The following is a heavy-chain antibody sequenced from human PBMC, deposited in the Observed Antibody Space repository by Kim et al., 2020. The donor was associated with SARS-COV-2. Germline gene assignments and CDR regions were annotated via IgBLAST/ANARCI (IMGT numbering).Heavy chain of an antibody. CDR2: ISSSGSTI. J-gene: IGHJ6*02. Sequence: GGSLRLSCAASGFTFSDYYMSWIRQAPGKGLEWVSYISSSGSTIYYADSVKGRFTISRDNAKNSLYLQMNSLRAEDTAVYYCARVEHGDYPGTYYYYYGMDVWGQGTTVTVSS. CDR3: ARVEHGDYPGTYYYYYGMDV. V-gene: IGHV3-11*01. CDR1: GFTFSDYY. D-gene: IGHD4-17*01.